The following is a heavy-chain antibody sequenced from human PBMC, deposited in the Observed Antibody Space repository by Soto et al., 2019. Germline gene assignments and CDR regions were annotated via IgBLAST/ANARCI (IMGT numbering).Heavy chain of an antibody. V-gene: IGHV1-69*01. CDR3: ARGRNVVLVAAPNFVGGMDV. Sequence: QVQLVQSGAEVKKPGSSVKVSCKASGGTFSSYAISWVRQAPGQGLEWMGGIIPIFGTANYVQKFQGRVTITADESTSTAYMELSSLRSEDTALYYFARGRNVVLVAAPNFVGGMDVWGQGTTVTVSS. CDR1: GGTFSSYA. D-gene: IGHD2-15*01. J-gene: IGHJ6*02. CDR2: IIPIFGTA.